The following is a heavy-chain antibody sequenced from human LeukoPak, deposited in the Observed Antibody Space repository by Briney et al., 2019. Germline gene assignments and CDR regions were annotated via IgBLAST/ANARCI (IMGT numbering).Heavy chain of an antibody. Sequence: PGGSLRLSCAASGFTFSSYSMNWVRQAPGKGLEWVSYISSSSSTLYYADSVKGRFTISRDNAKNSLYLQMNSLRAEDTAVYYCARDFKAGRVTMVRGVIPKQETQSFDYWSQGTLVTVSS. CDR2: ISSSSSTL. D-gene: IGHD3-10*01. CDR3: ARDFKAGRVTMVRGVIPKQETQSFDY. CDR1: GFTFSSYS. V-gene: IGHV3-48*04. J-gene: IGHJ4*02.